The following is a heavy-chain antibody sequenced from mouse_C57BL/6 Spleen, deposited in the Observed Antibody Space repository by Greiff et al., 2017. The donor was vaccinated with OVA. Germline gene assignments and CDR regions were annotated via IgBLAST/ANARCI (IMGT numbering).Heavy chain of an antibody. J-gene: IGHJ2*01. CDR1: GYTFTDYE. CDR3: TRSQPSLGPYFDY. V-gene: IGHV1-15*01. Sequence: VQLQQSGAELVRPGASVTLSCKASGYTFTDYEMHWVKQTPVHGLEWIGAIDPETGGTAYNQKFKGKAILTADKSSSTAYMELRSLTSEDSAVYYCTRSQPSLGPYFDYWGQGTTLTVSS. CDR2: IDPETGGT. D-gene: IGHD4-1*01.